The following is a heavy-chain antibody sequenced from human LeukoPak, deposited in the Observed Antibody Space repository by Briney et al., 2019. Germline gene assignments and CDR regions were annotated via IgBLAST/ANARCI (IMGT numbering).Heavy chain of an antibody. J-gene: IGHJ4*02. CDR1: GFTFSSYE. Sequence: GGSLRLSCAASGFTFSSYEMNWVRQAPGKGLEWVSYISSSGSTIYYADSVKGRFTISRDNAKNSLYLQMNSPRAEDTAVYYCARTGSGSSSWGELGYWGQGTLVTVSS. CDR3: ARTGSGSSSWGELGY. CDR2: ISSSGSTI. D-gene: IGHD6-13*01. V-gene: IGHV3-48*03.